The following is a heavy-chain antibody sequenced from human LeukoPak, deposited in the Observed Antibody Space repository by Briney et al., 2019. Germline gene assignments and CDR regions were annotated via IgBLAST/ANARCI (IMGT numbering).Heavy chain of an antibody. CDR2: INPSGGST. J-gene: IGHJ4*02. CDR3: ARVLQGSSWQYYFDY. Sequence: GASVKVSCKASGNTFTSYHMHWVRQAPGQGLEWMGIINPSGGSTSYAQKFQGRVTMTRDMSTSTVYMELSSLRSEDTAVYYCARVLQGSSWQYYFDYWGQGTLVTVSS. D-gene: IGHD6-13*01. V-gene: IGHV1-46*01. CDR1: GNTFTSYH.